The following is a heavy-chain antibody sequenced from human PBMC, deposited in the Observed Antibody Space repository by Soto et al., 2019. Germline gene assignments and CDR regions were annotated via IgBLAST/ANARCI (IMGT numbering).Heavy chain of an antibody. CDR3: ARPKGSYSSGYYYFDY. CDR1: GGTFSTYA. J-gene: IGHJ4*02. D-gene: IGHD6-19*01. V-gene: IGHV1-69*13. Sequence: GASVKVSCKTSGGTFSTYAIHWVRQDPGQGLEWMGAIIPLFGTADYAQKFQGRVTITADESTSTAYMELSSLRSEDTAVYYCARPKGSYSSGYYYFDYWGQGTLVTVSS. CDR2: IIPLFGTA.